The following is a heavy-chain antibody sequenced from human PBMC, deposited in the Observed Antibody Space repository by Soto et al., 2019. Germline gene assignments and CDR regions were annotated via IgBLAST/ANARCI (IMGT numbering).Heavy chain of an antibody. V-gene: IGHV1-69*13. J-gene: IGHJ4*02. Sequence: GASVKVSCKASGGTFSSYAISWVRQAPGQGLEWMGGIIPIFGTANYAQKFQGRVTITADESTSTAYMELSSLRSEDTAVYYCARVEYGCSSTSCTFDYWGQGTLVTVSS. CDR2: IIPIFGTA. D-gene: IGHD2-2*01. CDR3: ARVEYGCSSTSCTFDY. CDR1: GGTFSSYA.